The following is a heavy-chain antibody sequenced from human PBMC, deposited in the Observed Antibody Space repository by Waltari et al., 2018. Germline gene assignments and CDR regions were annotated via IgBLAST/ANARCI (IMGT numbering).Heavy chain of an antibody. Sequence: EVQLVESGGGLVQPGGSLRLSCVASRFRFSDYWMSWVRQAPGKGLEWGANIKKDGSERYYVDSVEGRFTISRDNAKNSLYLQMNNLRVEDTAVYYCASSPTGGGYWGQGTLVTVSS. CDR2: IKKDGSER. CDR1: RFRFSDYW. V-gene: IGHV3-7*01. D-gene: IGHD7-27*01. J-gene: IGHJ4*02. CDR3: ASSPTGGGY.